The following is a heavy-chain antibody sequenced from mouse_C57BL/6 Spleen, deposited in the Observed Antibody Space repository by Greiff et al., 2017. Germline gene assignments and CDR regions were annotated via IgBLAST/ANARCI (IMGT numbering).Heavy chain of an antibody. CDR1: GYTFTSYW. D-gene: IGHD1-1*01. V-gene: IGHV1-69*01. CDR3: AREETTVVAKGSYFDY. Sequence: VQLQQPGAELVMPGASVKLSCKASGYTFTSYWMHWVKQRPGQGLEWIGEIDPSDSYTNYNQKFKGKSTLTVDKSSSTAYMQLSSLTSEDSAVYYCAREETTVVAKGSYFDYWGQGTTLTVSS. CDR2: IDPSDSYT. J-gene: IGHJ2*01.